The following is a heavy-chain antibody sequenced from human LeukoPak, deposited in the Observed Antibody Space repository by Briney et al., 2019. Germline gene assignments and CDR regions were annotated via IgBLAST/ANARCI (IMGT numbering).Heavy chain of an antibody. Sequence: PSETLSLTXTVSGGSISSYYWSWIRQPAGKGLEWIGRIYTSGSTNYNPSLKSRVTMSVDTSKNQFSLKLSSVTAADTAVYYCARHGAGKDYYYYMDVWGKGTTVTVSS. D-gene: IGHD6-13*01. CDR3: ARHGAGKDYYYYMDV. CDR1: GGSISSYY. J-gene: IGHJ6*03. CDR2: IYTSGST. V-gene: IGHV4-4*07.